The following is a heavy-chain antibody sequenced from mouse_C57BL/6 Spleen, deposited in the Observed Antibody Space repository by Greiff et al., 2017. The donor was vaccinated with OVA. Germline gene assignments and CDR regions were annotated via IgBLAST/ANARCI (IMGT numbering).Heavy chain of an antibody. V-gene: IGHV2-5*01. Sequence: QVQLQQSGPGLVQPSQSLSITCTVSGFSLTSYGVHWVRQSPGKGLEWLGVIWRGGSTDYNAAFMSRLSITKDNSKSQVFFKMNSLQADDTAIYYCAKNGGYDGDYFDYWGQGTTLTVSS. CDR3: AKNGGYDGDYFDY. CDR2: IWRGGST. CDR1: GFSLTSYG. D-gene: IGHD2-2*01. J-gene: IGHJ2*01.